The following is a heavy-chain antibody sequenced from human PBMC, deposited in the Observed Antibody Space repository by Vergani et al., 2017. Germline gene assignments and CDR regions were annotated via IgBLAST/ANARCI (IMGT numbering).Heavy chain of an antibody. D-gene: IGHD3-9*01. CDR2: IYSTGST. CDR3: ARVMYRDEASTGYRLEGKDI. Sequence: QVQLEESGPGLVKPSETLSLTCTVSGGSFNTYYWSWIRQSPGKGLEWIGYIYSTGSTNYNPSLNSRVTMSVDTSKNQFSLKLRSVTAADTAVYFCARVMYRDEASTGYRLEGKDIWGQGTTVTIS. CDR1: GGSFNTYY. V-gene: IGHV4-59*13. J-gene: IGHJ6*02.